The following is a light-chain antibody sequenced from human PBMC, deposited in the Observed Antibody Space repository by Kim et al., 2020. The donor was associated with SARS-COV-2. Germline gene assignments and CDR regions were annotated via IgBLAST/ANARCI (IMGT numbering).Light chain of an antibody. CDR3: AAWDDSLSVHYV. Sequence: QRVTISCSGSRSNIGSNYVYWYQQLPGAAPKLLIYENYQRTSGVPDRFSGSKSGTSASLAISGLRSEDEAHYYCAAWDDSLSVHYVFGTGTKVTVL. CDR1: RSNIGSNY. V-gene: IGLV1-47*01. CDR2: ENY. J-gene: IGLJ1*01.